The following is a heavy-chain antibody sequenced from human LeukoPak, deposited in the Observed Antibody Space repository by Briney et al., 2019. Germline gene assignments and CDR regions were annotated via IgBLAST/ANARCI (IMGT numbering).Heavy chain of an antibody. D-gene: IGHD1-26*01. Sequence: SVKVSCKASGGTFSSYAIRWVRQAPGQGLEWMGRIIPILGIANYAQKFQGRVTITADKSTSTAYMELSSLRSEDTAVYYCARTYSGSYLFDYWGQGTLVTVSS. J-gene: IGHJ4*02. CDR1: GGTFSSYA. V-gene: IGHV1-69*04. CDR3: ARTYSGSYLFDY. CDR2: IIPILGIA.